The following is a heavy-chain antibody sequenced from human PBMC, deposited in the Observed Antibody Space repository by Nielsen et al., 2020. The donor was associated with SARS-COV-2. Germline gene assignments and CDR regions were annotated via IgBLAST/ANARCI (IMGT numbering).Heavy chain of an antibody. J-gene: IGHJ5*02. D-gene: IGHD5-18*01. CDR3: AREMGDTSMVSWFDP. V-gene: IGHV5-51*01. Sequence: GESLKISCQASGYSFTTYWLGWVRRMPGKGLEWMGIIDPDDSNTRYSTSFQGQVTISPDKYIRTAYLQWNRLEASDTAMYYCAREMGDTSMVSWFDPWGQGTLVTVSS. CDR2: IDPDDSNT. CDR1: GYSFTTYW.